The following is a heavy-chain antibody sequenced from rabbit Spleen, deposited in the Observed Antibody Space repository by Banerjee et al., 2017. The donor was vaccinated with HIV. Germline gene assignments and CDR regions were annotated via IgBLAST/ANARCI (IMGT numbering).Heavy chain of an antibody. V-gene: IGHV1S40*01. J-gene: IGHJ6*01. CDR3: ARDTGTSFSSYGMDL. CDR2: IAVGSGGFT. CDR1: GIDFSSYYY. D-gene: IGHD8-1*01. Sequence: QQLEESGGGLVKPGGTLTLTCKASGIDFSSYYYMCWVRQPPGKGLEWIACIAVGSGGFTYYSSWAKGRVTSSKTPSTTGTLHMTSLTAADKATYFCARDTGTSFSSYGMDLWGPGTLVTVS.